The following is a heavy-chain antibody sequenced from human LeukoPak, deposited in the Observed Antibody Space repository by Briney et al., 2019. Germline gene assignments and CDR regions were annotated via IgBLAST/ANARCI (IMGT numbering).Heavy chain of an antibody. D-gene: IGHD3-9*01. CDR2: MNPNSGNK. V-gene: IGHV1-8*01. J-gene: IGHJ3*02. CDR3: ARGGVLRYFDWSTHLEANDAFDI. CDR1: GYTFTSYD. Sequence: ASVKVSCKASGYTFTSYDINWGRQATGQGREWKGWMNPNSGNKGNAQKVQGRGTMTRNTSISTAYMELSSLRSDVTAVYYCARGGVLRYFDWSTHLEANDAFDIWGQGTMVTVSS.